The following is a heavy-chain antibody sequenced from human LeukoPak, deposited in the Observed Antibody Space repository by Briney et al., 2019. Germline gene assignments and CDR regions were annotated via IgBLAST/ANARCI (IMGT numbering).Heavy chain of an antibody. V-gene: IGHV3-33*01. Sequence: QTGGSLRLSCAASGFTFSSFGMNWVRQAPGKGLEWVAVIWYDGSNKYYADSVKGRFTISRDNSKNTLYLQMNSLRAEDTAVYYCARAPLYSSGWYRWYFDYWGQGTLVTVSS. D-gene: IGHD6-19*01. CDR2: IWYDGSNK. J-gene: IGHJ4*02. CDR1: GFTFSSFG. CDR3: ARAPLYSSGWYRWYFDY.